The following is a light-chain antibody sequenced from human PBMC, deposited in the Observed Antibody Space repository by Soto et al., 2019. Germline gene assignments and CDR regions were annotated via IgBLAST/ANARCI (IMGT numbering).Light chain of an antibody. CDR1: SSDVGGYNY. Sequence: QSVLTQPASVSRSPGQSIAISCTGTSSDVGGYNYVSWYQQHPGKTPNLMIYDVSNRPSGVSNRFSGSNSGNSASLTLSGLHAEDAADYYCSSDTSSSTWVFGGGTKLTVL. CDR3: SSDTSSSTWV. CDR2: DVS. J-gene: IGLJ3*02. V-gene: IGLV2-14*01.